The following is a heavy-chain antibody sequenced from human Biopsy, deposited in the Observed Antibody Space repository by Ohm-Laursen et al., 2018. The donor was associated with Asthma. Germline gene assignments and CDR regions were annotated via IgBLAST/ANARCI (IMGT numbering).Heavy chain of an antibody. CDR1: GFNLNTYT. V-gene: IGHV3-48*04. CDR2: IDKSSNSI. CDR3: ARLAYYDRSGTHYFDH. J-gene: IGHJ4*02. D-gene: IGHD3-22*01. Sequence: SLRLSCAASGFNLNTYTLSWVRQAPGKGLEWVSYIDKSSNSIYYGDSVKGRFTISRDNAKNLLYLQMNSLRADDTAVYFCARLAYYDRSGTHYFDHWGQGNLVTVSS.